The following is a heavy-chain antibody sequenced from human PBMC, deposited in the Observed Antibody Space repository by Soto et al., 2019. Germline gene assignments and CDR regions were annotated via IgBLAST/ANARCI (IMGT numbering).Heavy chain of an antibody. V-gene: IGHV3-53*01. Sequence: AGGSLRLSCAASDFTVKTNYMSWVRQAPGQGLEWVSIIYSNATTYYADSVKGRFTISRDNTKNTLFLQLNSLRAEDTAIYYCARDYPFSGMDVWGQGATVTVSS. CDR3: ARDYPFSGMDV. CDR1: DFTVKTNY. J-gene: IGHJ6*02. CDR2: IYSNATT.